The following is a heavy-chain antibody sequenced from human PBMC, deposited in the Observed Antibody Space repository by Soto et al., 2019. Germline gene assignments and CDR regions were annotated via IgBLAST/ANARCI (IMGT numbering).Heavy chain of an antibody. CDR2: IYPGDSDT. J-gene: IGHJ3*02. CDR1: GYSFTSYW. D-gene: IGHD3-16*01. V-gene: IGHV5-51*01. CDR3: ARGHRGGYYDYVWGDAFDI. Sequence: PGESLKISCKGSGYSFTSYWIGWVRQMPGKGLEWMGIIYPGDSDTRYSPSFQGQVTISADKSISTAYLQWSSLKASDTAMYYCARGHRGGYYDYVWGDAFDIWGQGTMVTVSS.